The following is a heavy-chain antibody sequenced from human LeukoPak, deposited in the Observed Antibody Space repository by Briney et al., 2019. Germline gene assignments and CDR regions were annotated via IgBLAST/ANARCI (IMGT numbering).Heavy chain of an antibody. CDR1: GFTFSDYY. Sequence: GGSLRLSCAASGFTFSDYYMSWIRQAPGKGLEWVSYISSSGRIIYYADSVKGRFTISRDNSKNTLYLQMNSLRAEDTAVYYCAKGLVYADYWGQGTLVTVSS. CDR3: AKGLVYADY. J-gene: IGHJ4*02. CDR2: ISSSGRII. D-gene: IGHD5/OR15-5a*01. V-gene: IGHV3-11*01.